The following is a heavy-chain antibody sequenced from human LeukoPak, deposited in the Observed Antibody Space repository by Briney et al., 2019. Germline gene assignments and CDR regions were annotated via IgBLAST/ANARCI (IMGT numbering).Heavy chain of an antibody. J-gene: IGHJ4*02. D-gene: IGHD3-22*01. Sequence: GGSLRLSCAASGFTFSGYWMHWVRQVPGKGLVWVSRINTDGSSTSYADSVKGRFTISRDNAKNSLYLQMNSLRAEDTAVYYCARDRIQWLPLDYWGQGALVTVSS. CDR1: GFTFSGYW. V-gene: IGHV3-74*01. CDR2: INTDGSST. CDR3: ARDRIQWLPLDY.